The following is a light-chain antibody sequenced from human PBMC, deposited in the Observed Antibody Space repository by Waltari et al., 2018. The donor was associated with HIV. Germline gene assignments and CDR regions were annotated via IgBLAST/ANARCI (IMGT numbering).Light chain of an antibody. CDR3: QQYNTWWT. CDR1: QSISRW. CDR2: RAS. V-gene: IGKV1-5*03. J-gene: IGKJ1*01. Sequence: DIQMTQSPSTLSASVGDRVTLTCRASQSISRWLAWYQQKPGKAPQLLIYRASTLQNGVPSRFSGSGSGTDVTLTISSLQPDDFATYYCQQYNTWWTFGQGTKVEIK.